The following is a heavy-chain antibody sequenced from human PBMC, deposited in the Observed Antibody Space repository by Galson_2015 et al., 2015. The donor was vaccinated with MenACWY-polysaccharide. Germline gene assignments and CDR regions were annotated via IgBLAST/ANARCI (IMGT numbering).Heavy chain of an antibody. CDR1: GFSFSSYS. CDR3: ARIERALSYGGRCDR. D-gene: IGHD3-16*01. CDR2: ICDNGTNK. V-gene: IGHV3-30*03. Sequence: SLRLSCAASGFSFSSYSMNWVRQAPGKGLEWVAVICDNGTNKYYADSLKGRFTISRDNSKSTLYLQMNSLRVEDTAVYYCARIERALSYGGRCDRWGHATQVTVAS. J-gene: IGHJ4*03.